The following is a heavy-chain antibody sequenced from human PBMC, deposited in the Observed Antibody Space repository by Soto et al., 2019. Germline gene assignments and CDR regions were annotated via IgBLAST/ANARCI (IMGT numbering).Heavy chain of an antibody. CDR3: ARGASVPVLVPAAMLYYYYGMDV. D-gene: IGHD2-2*01. J-gene: IGHJ6*02. Sequence: QVQLVQSGAEVKKPGSSVKVSCKASGGTFSSYAISWVRQAPGQGLEWMGGIIPIFGTANYAQKFQGRVTITADESTSTAYMELSSLRSEDTAVFYCARGASVPVLVPAAMLYYYYGMDVWGQGTTVTVSS. V-gene: IGHV1-69*12. CDR1: GGTFSSYA. CDR2: IIPIFGTA.